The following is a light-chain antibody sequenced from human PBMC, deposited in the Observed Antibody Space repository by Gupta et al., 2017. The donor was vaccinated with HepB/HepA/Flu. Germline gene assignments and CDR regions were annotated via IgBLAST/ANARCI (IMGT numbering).Light chain of an antibody. J-gene: IGLJ2*01. CDR2: VNSDGSH. CDR3: QTWGNGLVV. V-gene: IGLV4-69*01. Sequence: QVVLTQSHSASASLAASVKVSCTLSSGNNRNAIACHQQQPEKGPRFLMKVNSDGSHIKGDGIPDRFSGSSSGAERYPTISSLQSEDEAEYFCQTWGNGLVVFGGGTKLTVL. CDR1: SGNNRNA.